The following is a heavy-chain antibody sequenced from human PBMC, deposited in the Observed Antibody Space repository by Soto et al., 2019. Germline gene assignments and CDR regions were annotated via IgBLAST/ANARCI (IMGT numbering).Heavy chain of an antibody. D-gene: IGHD3-3*01. Sequence: GGSLRLSCAASGFTFSSYSMNWVRQAPGKGLEWVSSISSSSSYIYYADSVKGRFTISRDNAKNSLYLQMNSLRAEDTAVYYCARDPNYDFWSGYIMARRGEDVWGKGTTVTVSS. V-gene: IGHV3-21*01. J-gene: IGHJ6*04. CDR3: ARDPNYDFWSGYIMARRGEDV. CDR2: ISSSSSYI. CDR1: GFTFSSYS.